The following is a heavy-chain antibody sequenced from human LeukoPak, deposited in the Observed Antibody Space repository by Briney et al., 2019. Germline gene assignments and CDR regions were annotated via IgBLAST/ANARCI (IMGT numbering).Heavy chain of an antibody. Sequence: ASVKVSCKASGYTFTSYGISWVRQAPGPGLEWMGWISAYNGNTNYAQKLQGRVTMTTDTSTSTAYMELRSLRSDDTAVYYCARVTGKAVAGTVAFDIWGQGTMVTVSS. CDR3: ARVTGKAVAGTVAFDI. V-gene: IGHV1-18*01. D-gene: IGHD6-19*01. J-gene: IGHJ3*02. CDR2: ISAYNGNT. CDR1: GYTFTSYG.